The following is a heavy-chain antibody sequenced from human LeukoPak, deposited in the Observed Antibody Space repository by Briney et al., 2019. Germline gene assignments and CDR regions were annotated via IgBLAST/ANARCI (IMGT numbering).Heavy chain of an antibody. V-gene: IGHV4-59*01. Sequence: SETLSLTCTVSGGSISSYHWSWIRQPPGKGLEWIGYIYYSGSTNYNPSLKSRVTISVDTSKNQFSLKLSSVTAADTAVYYCARDQGGYNQNWFDPWGQGTLVTVSS. CDR2: IYYSGST. J-gene: IGHJ5*02. CDR1: GGSISSYH. CDR3: ARDQGGYNQNWFDP. D-gene: IGHD5-24*01.